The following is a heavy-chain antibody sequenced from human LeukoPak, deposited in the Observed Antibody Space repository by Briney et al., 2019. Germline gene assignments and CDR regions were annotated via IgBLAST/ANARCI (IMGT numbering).Heavy chain of an antibody. J-gene: IGHJ4*02. D-gene: IGHD2-2*02. CDR1: GFSFSSYW. CDR2: IKQDGSEK. V-gene: IGHV3-7*01. CDR3: ARDVDCSSTSCYSRVFGTFDY. Sequence: PGGSLRLSCAASGFSFSSYWMSWVRQAPGKGLEWVANIKQDGSEKYYVDSVKGRFTISRDNAKNSLYLQMNSLRGDDTAVHYCARDVDCSSTSCYSRVFGTFDYWGQGTLVTVSS.